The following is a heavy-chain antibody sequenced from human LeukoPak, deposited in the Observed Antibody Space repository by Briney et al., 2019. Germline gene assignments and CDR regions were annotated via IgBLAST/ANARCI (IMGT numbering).Heavy chain of an antibody. CDR2: MYYSGSS. CDR1: GGSISSGDYY. V-gene: IGHV4-30-4*01. D-gene: IGHD3-22*01. Sequence: SETLSLTCTVSGGSISSGDYYWRCIRQPPGEGLEWIGYMYYSGSSYYNSSLKSRVRISGDTSKNRFSLKLSSVTAADTAIYYCARAVTYYYDSSGYHQVTGNWFDPWGQETLVPVST. CDR3: ARAVTYYYDSSGYHQVTGNWFDP. J-gene: IGHJ5*02.